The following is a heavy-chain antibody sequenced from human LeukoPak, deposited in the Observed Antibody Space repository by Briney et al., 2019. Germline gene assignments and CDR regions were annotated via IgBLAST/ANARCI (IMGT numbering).Heavy chain of an antibody. V-gene: IGHV3-7*03. CDR1: GSTFSHYW. CDR2: IKQDESEK. J-gene: IGHJ4*02. Sequence: PGGSLRLSCAASGSTFSHYWMSWVRQAPGKGLEWVANIKQDESEKYFVDSVKGRFTISRENAKNSLYLQMNSLRAEDTAVYYCAKAHYFDYWGQGTLVTVSS. CDR3: AKAHYFDY.